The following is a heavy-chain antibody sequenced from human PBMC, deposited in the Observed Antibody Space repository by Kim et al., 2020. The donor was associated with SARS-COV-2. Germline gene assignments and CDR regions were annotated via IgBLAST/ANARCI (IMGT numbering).Heavy chain of an antibody. D-gene: IGHD6-13*01. CDR1: GFTFSDYY. CDR3: ARGDPNAAAGFY. CDR2: ISYSGDKT. Sequence: GGSLRLSCAASGFTFSDYYMAWLRQAPGKGLEWVSYISYSGDKTYYADSVKGRFTVSRDNAKNSLHLQLNDLGVDDTAVYYCARGDPNAAAGFYWGQGTLVTVSS. J-gene: IGHJ4*02. V-gene: IGHV3-11*01.